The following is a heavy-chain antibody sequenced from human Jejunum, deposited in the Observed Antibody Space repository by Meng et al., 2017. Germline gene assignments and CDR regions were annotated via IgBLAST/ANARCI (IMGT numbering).Heavy chain of an antibody. D-gene: IGHD5-18*01. CDR3: ARVGGGYAYAARGH. Sequence: GESLMISCVGSGFSFSSYWMTWVRQAPGKGLEWVACIKQDGSEKYYVGSVGGRFTSSRDNGKTSLYLEMISLGGEDTAVYYCARVGGGYAYAARGHWGQGTLVTVSS. V-gene: IGHV3-7*01. J-gene: IGHJ4*02. CDR2: IKQDGSEK. CDR1: GFSFSSYW.